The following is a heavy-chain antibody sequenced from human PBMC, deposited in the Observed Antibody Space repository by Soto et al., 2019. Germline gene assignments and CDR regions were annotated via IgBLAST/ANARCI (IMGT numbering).Heavy chain of an antibody. Sequence: GESLKISCAASGFTFSSYEMNWVRQAPGKGLEWVSYISSSGSTIYYAASLKGRFTICRDNAKNSLYLQMNSLRAEDTAVYYCARVANYYDSSGYFEDYYYYVMDVWGQGTTVTVSS. CDR3: ARVANYYDSSGYFEDYYYYVMDV. CDR2: ISSSGSTI. D-gene: IGHD3-22*01. J-gene: IGHJ6*02. CDR1: GFTFSSYE. V-gene: IGHV3-48*03.